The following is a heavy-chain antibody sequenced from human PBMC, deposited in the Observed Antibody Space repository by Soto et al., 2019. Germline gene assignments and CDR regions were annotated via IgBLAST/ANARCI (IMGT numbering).Heavy chain of an antibody. J-gene: IGHJ4*02. Sequence: QVQLQESGPGLVKPSGTLSLTCAVSGGSISSSNWWSWVRQPPGKGLEWIGEIYHSGSTNYNPSLKSRFTILVGXSKNQFSLKLSSVTAADTAVYYCARDHGDYRGFDYWGQGTLVTVSS. V-gene: IGHV4-4*02. D-gene: IGHD4-17*01. CDR1: GGSISSSNW. CDR2: IYHSGST. CDR3: ARDHGDYRGFDY.